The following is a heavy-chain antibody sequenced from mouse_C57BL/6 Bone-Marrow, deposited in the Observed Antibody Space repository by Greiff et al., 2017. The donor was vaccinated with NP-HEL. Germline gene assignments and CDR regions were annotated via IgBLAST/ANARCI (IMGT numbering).Heavy chain of an antibody. CDR2: IHPNSASN. J-gene: IGHJ3*01. Sequence: QVQLQQPGAELVKPGASVKLSCKASGYTFTSYWMHWVKQRPGQGLEWIGMIHPNSASNNYNEKFKSKATLTVDKSSSTAYMQLSSLTSEDSAVYYCARDFPYYYGSSYKAYWGQGTLVTVSA. CDR1: GYTFTSYW. V-gene: IGHV1-64*01. CDR3: ARDFPYYYGSSYKAY. D-gene: IGHD1-1*01.